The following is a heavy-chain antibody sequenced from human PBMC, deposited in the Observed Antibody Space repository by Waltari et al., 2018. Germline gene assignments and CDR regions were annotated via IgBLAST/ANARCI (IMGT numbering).Heavy chain of an antibody. CDR1: GISVSSFW. J-gene: IGHJ4*02. V-gene: IGHV3-7*01. D-gene: IGHD6-19*01. CDR2: IKQDGSEE. Sequence: EVQLVESGGGLVQPGGSLRLSCAASGISVSSFWLPWVRQAPGKGLEWVANIKQDGSEEYYVDSVKGRFTISKDNAKNSLYLQMNSLRAEDTAVYFCARERRGQSGWYYFDFWGQGSLVTVSS. CDR3: ARERRGQSGWYYFDF.